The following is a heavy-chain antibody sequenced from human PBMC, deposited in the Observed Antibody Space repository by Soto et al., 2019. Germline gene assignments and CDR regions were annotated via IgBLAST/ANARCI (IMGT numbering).Heavy chain of an antibody. V-gene: IGHV1-69*06. CDR3: VRNPPYYYDSSGYFPD. D-gene: IGHD3-22*01. J-gene: IGHJ4*02. CDR2: IIPIFGTA. CDR1: GGTFSSYA. Sequence: QVQLVQSGAEVKKPGSSVKVSCKASGGTFSSYAISWVRQAPGQGLEWMGGIIPIFGTANYAQKFEGRVTITEDKSTSTADMELSSLRSEDTAVYYCVRNPPYYYDSSGYFPDWGQGTLVTVSS.